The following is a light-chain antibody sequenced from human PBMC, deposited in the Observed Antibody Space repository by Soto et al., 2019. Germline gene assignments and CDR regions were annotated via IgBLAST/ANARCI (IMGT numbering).Light chain of an antibody. J-gene: IGLJ3*02. Sequence: QLVLTQSSSASASLGSSVKLTCTLSSGHSSYIIAWHQQQPGKAPRYLMKLEGSGSYNKGSGVPDRFSGSSSGADRYLTISYLQLEDEADYYCETWDSNFWVFGGGAKLTVL. V-gene: IGLV4-60*01. CDR1: SGHSSYI. CDR3: ETWDSNFWV. CDR2: LEGSGSY.